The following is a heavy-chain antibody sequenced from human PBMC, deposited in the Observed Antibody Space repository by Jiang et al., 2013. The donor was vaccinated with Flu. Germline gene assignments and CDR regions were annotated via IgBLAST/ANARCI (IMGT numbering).Heavy chain of an antibody. V-gene: IGHV3-7*01. Sequence: QLLESGGGLVQPGGSLRLSCAASGFTFSSYWMSWVRQAPGKGLEWVANIKQDGSEKYYVDSVKGRFTISRDNAKNSLYLQMNSLRDEDTAVYYCASQYCSGGSCYLSWDYWGQGTLVTVSS. CDR3: ASQYCSGGSCYLSWDY. J-gene: IGHJ4*02. CDR1: GFTFSSYW. D-gene: IGHD2-15*01. CDR2: IKQDGSEK.